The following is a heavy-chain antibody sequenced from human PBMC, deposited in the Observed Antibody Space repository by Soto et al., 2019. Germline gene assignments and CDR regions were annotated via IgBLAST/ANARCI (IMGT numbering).Heavy chain of an antibody. CDR1: GFSFSSSA. CDR3: AAGFMTRARFDY. V-gene: IGHV3-23*01. J-gene: IGHJ4*02. D-gene: IGHD3-16*01. Sequence: EVQLLESGGDLVQPGGSLRLSCVASGFSFSSSAMSWVRQAPGRGLEWVSAINSNGGSTYYADSVKGRFTISRDNSKNTLYLQMNGLRVDDTAVYYCAAGFMTRARFDYWGQGTMVTVSS. CDR2: INSNGGST.